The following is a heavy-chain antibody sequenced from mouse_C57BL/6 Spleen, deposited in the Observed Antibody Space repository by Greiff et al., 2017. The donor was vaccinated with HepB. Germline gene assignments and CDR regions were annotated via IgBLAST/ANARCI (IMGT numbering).Heavy chain of an antibody. CDR1: GYTFTSYW. Sequence: QVQLQQPGAELVKPGASVKMSSKASGYTFTSYWITWVKQRPGQGLEWIGDIYPGSGSTNYNEKFKSKATLTVDTSSSTAYMQLSSLTSEDSAVYYCAREEGYYYGSNWYFDVWGTGTTVTVSS. CDR2: IYPGSGST. D-gene: IGHD1-1*01. CDR3: AREEGYYYGSNWYFDV. J-gene: IGHJ1*03. V-gene: IGHV1-55*01.